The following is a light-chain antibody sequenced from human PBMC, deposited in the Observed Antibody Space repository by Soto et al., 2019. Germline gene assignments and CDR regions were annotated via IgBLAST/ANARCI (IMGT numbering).Light chain of an antibody. CDR2: EVS. CDR3: SSYTSSSTLYV. Sequence: QSALTHPASVSGAPGQLITISCTGTSSDVGGYNYVSWYQQHPGKAPKLMIYEVSNRPSGVSNRFSGSKSGNTASLTISGLQAEDEADYYCSSYTSSSTLYVFGTGTKVTVL. V-gene: IGLV2-14*01. CDR1: SSDVGGYNY. J-gene: IGLJ1*01.